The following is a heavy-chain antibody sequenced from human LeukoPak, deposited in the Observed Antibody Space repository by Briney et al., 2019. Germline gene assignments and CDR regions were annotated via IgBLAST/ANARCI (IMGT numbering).Heavy chain of an antibody. Sequence: SETLSLTCTVSGASISSYYWSWIRQPPGKGLEWIGFSAHSGSTSYNPSLKSRVTISVDRSMNRFSLMLTSVTAADTAVYYCARYYADINGYYYYYDYWGQGTLVTVSS. CDR1: GASISSYY. CDR3: ARYYADINGYYYYYDY. CDR2: SAHSGST. D-gene: IGHD3-22*01. V-gene: IGHV4-59*01. J-gene: IGHJ4*02.